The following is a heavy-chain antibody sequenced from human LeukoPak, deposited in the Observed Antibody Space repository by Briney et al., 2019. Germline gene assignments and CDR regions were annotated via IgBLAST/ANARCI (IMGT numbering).Heavy chain of an antibody. CDR3: ARDCTNGVCYN. CDR1: GGTFSSYA. Sequence: ASVKVSCKASGGTFSSYAISWVRQAPGQGLEWMGGIIPIFGTANYAQKFQGRVTIPADESTSTAYMELSSLRSEDTAVYYCARDCTNGVCYNWGQRPLDTVSS. J-gene: IGHJ4*02. V-gene: IGHV1-69*13. CDR2: IIPIFGTA. D-gene: IGHD2-8*01.